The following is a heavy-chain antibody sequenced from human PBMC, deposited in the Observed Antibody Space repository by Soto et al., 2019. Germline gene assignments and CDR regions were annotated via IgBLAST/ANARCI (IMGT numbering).Heavy chain of an antibody. Sequence: QVQLQESGPGLVKPSETLSLTCTVSGGSISSYYWSWIRQPPGKGLEWIGYIYYSGSTNYNPSLKSRVTISVDTSKNQFSLKLSSVTAADTAVYYCARVPYYYYYGMDVWGQGTTVTVSS. CDR1: GGSISSYY. J-gene: IGHJ6*02. CDR3: ARVPYYYYYGMDV. CDR2: IYYSGST. V-gene: IGHV4-59*01.